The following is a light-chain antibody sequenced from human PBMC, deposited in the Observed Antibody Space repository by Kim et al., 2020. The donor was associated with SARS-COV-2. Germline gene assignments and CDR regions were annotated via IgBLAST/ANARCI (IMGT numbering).Light chain of an antibody. J-gene: IGKJ4*01. CDR1: QSIGIS. CDR2: DAA. V-gene: IGKV3-11*01. CDR3: QQRNNWPPAVT. Sequence: PGEEASLSCRARQSIGISLGWYPHKPGRAPRLLIEDAAIRAAGIPDRFSGGGSGTDFTLTIGSLEPEDFAVYYCQQRNNWPPAVTFGGGTKVDIK.